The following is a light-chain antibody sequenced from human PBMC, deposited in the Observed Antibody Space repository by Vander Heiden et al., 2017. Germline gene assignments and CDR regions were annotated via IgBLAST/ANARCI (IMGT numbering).Light chain of an antibody. J-gene: IGKJ1*01. V-gene: IGKV1-8*01. CDR1: QGINTY. Sequence: IRTNQLPSSLSASTEDSVAITSRASQGINTYLAWYQAKAGKAPKVLIYAASTLQSGVPSRFSGSGSGTAFTLTISRLQSEDSATYYCLQYYAYPQTFGQGTKVEI. CDR2: AAS. CDR3: LQYYAYPQT.